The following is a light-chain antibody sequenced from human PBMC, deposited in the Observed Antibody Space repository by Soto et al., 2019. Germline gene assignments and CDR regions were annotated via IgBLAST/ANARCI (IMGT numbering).Light chain of an antibody. CDR3: AAWDDSLKGVL. CDR1: SSNIGNNA. J-gene: IGLJ2*01. V-gene: IGLV1-36*01. CDR2: YDD. Sequence: QSVLTQPPSVSEAPRQRVTISCSGSSSNIGNNAVTWYQQLPGKAPKLLIYYDDLLPSGVSDRFSGSKSGTSASLAISGLQSEDEADYYCAAWDDSLKGVLFGGGTQLTVL.